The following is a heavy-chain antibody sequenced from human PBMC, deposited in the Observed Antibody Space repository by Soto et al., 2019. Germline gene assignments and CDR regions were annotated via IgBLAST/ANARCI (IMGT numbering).Heavy chain of an antibody. D-gene: IGHD3-22*01. Sequence: PGGSLRLSCAASGFTFSSYAMSWVRQAPGKGLEWVSAISGSGGSTYYADSVKGRFTISRDNSKNTLYLQMNSLRAEDTAVYYCAKDSTSHYYDSSGYYDWGQGTLVTVSS. CDR1: GFTFSSYA. CDR2: ISGSGGST. J-gene: IGHJ4*02. V-gene: IGHV3-23*01. CDR3: AKDSTSHYYDSSGYYD.